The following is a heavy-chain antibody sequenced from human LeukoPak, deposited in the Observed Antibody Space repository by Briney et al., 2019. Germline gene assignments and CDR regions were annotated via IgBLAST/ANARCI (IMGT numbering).Heavy chain of an antibody. D-gene: IGHD2-2*01. CDR2: IYYSDSGKM. CDR3: ARRVTEGIPVNEGNWFDP. V-gene: IGHV4-39*01. CDR1: GGSISRSSYY. Sequence: PSETLSLTCTVSGGSISRSSYYWGWIRQPPGKGLQWIGSIYYSDSGKMFYDPSLKSRVTISIDTSRNQFSLKLTSVTAADTAVYYCARRVTEGIPVNEGNWFDPWGQGTLVTVSS. J-gene: IGHJ5*02.